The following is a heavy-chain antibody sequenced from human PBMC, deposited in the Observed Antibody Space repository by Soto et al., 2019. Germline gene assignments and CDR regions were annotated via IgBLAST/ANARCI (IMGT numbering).Heavy chain of an antibody. V-gene: IGHV3-66*01. J-gene: IGHJ6*03. Sequence: GGSLRLSCAASGFTVSSNYMSWVRQAPGKGLEWVSVIYSGGSTYYADSVKGRFTISRDNSKNTLYLQMNSLRAEDTAVYYCARGPLYDILTGNYYYYYMDVWGKGTTVTVSS. D-gene: IGHD3-9*01. CDR1: GFTVSSNY. CDR3: ARGPLYDILTGNYYYYYMDV. CDR2: IYSGGST.